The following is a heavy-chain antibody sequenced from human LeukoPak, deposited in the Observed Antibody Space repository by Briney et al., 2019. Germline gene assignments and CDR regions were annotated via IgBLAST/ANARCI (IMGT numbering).Heavy chain of an antibody. Sequence: PSETLSLTCTVSGGSISSYYWNWIRQPPGKGLEWIGYIYYSGSTNYTPSLKSRVTISVDTSKSQFSLKLSSVTAADTAVYYCARGSGSFGYWGQGTLLSVPS. CDR3: ARGSGSFGY. CDR1: GGSISSYY. J-gene: IGHJ4*02. CDR2: IYYSGST. V-gene: IGHV4-59*01. D-gene: IGHD3-10*01.